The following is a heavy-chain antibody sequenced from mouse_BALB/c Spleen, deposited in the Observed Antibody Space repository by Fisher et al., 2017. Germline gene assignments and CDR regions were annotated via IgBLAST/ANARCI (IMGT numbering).Heavy chain of an antibody. D-gene: IGHD2-14*01. Sequence: KFKGKATFTVDTSSSTAYMQFNSLTSEDSAVYYCARSDRYDHYYAMDYWGQGTSVTVSS. CDR3: ARSDRYDHYYAMDY. J-gene: IGHJ4*01. V-gene: IGHV1S34*01.